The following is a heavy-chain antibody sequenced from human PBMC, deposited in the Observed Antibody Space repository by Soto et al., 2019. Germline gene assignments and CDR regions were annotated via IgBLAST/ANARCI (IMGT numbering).Heavy chain of an antibody. CDR1: GGSISSYY. CDR2: IYYSGST. J-gene: IGHJ6*04. D-gene: IGHD6-13*01. V-gene: IGHV4-59*01. CDR3: ARVRSSSGSSSYYSGLAV. Sequence: PSETLSLTCTVSGGSISSYYWSWIRQPPGKGLEWIGYIYYSGSTNYNPSLKSRVTISVDTSKNQFSLKLSSVTAADTAVYYCARVRSSSGSSSYYSGLAVWGKGTTVTVPS.